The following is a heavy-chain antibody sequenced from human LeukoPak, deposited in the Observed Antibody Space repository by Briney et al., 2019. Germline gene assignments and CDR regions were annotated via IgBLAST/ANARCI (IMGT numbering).Heavy chain of an antibody. J-gene: IGHJ4*02. Sequence: GGSLRLSCTTSGFNFRAYWMHWVRQAPGKGLEWVAFIRYDGSNKYYADSVKGRFTISRDNSKNTLYLQMNSLRGEDTAVYYCAKVTAMVTGDFDYWGQGTLVTVSS. V-gene: IGHV3-30*02. D-gene: IGHD5-18*01. CDR3: AKVTAMVTGDFDY. CDR1: GFNFRAYW. CDR2: IRYDGSNK.